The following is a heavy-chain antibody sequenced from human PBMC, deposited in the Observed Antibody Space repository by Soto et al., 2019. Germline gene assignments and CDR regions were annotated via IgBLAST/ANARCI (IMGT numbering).Heavy chain of an antibody. J-gene: IGHJ5*02. D-gene: IGHD3-3*01. CDR3: VKDGIIDYYDFWSGPGGFDP. CDR2: ISSNGGST. CDR1: GFTFSSYA. Sequence: EVQLVESGGGLVQPGGSLRLSCSASGFTFSSYAMHWVRQAPGKGLEYVSAISSNGGSTYYADSVKGRFTISRDNSKNTLYLQMSSLRAEDTAVYYCVKDGIIDYYDFWSGPGGFDPWGQGTLVTVSS. V-gene: IGHV3-64D*06.